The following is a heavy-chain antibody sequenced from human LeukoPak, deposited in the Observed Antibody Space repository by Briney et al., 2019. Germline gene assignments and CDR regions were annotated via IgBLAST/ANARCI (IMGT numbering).Heavy chain of an antibody. V-gene: IGHV5-10-1*01. CDR2: IDPSDSYT. CDR3: ARIVVVPAAIGGWFDP. J-gene: IGHJ5*02. CDR1: GYSFTSYW. Sequence: GESLKISCKGSGYSFTSYWISWVRQMPGKGLEWMGRIDPSDSYTNYSPSFQGHVTISADKSICTAYLQWSSLKASDTAMYYCARIVVVPAAIGGWFDPWGQGTLVTVSS. D-gene: IGHD2-2*01.